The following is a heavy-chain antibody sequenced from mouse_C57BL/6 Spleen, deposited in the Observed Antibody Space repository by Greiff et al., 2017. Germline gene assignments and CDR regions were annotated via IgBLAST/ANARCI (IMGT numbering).Heavy chain of an antibody. CDR1: GYTFTSYW. CDR2: IDPSDSYT. V-gene: IGHV1-50*01. CDR3: ARNPAGYYAMDY. Sequence: VQLQQPGAELVKPGASVKLSCKASGYTFTSYWMQWVKQRPGQGLAWIGEIDPSDSYTNYNQKFKGKATLTVDTSSSTAYMQLSSLTSEDSAVYYCARNPAGYYAMDYWGQGTSVTVSS. D-gene: IGHD3-1*01. J-gene: IGHJ4*01.